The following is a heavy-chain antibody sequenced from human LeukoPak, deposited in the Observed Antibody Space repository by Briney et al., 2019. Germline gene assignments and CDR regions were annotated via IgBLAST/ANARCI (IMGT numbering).Heavy chain of an antibody. CDR1: GGSFSGYY. V-gene: IGHV4-34*01. D-gene: IGHD3-22*01. CDR3: ARHLTYYYDSSGYYFNWFDP. CDR2: INHSGST. Sequence: PSETLSLTCAVYGGSFSGYYWNWIRQPPGKGLEWIGEINHSGSTNYNPSLKSRVTISVDTSKNQFSLKLSSVTAADTAVYYCARHLTYYYDSSGYYFNWFDPWGQGTLVTVSS. J-gene: IGHJ5*02.